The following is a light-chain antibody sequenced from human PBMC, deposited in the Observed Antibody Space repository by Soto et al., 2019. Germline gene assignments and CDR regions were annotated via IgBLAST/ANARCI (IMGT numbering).Light chain of an antibody. CDR1: QSVSYN. CDR3: QQYKKWPPLT. CDR2: GAF. V-gene: IGKV3-15*01. J-gene: IGKJ4*01. Sequence: EIVLTQSPATLPVSPGETATLSCRASQSVSYNLAWYQQKPGQGPRLLIYGAFTRATGIPARFSGSGSGTEFTLTISSLQSEDFAVYYCQQYKKWPPLTFGGGTKVEIK.